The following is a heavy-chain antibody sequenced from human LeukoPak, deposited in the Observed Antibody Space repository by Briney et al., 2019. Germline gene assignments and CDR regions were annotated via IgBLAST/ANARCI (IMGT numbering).Heavy chain of an antibody. D-gene: IGHD6-13*01. CDR3: ARCLATGGRVSFDY. V-gene: IGHV4-39*01. J-gene: IGHJ4*02. CDR2: VHSSGNT. Sequence: SETLSLTCTVSGGSISDSSFYWGWIRQPPGKGLEWIGSVHSSGNTNYAPSLNSRVTLSVDTSKNQFSPNLSSVTAADTAVYYCARCLATGGRVSFDYWGQGTLVTVSS. CDR1: GGSISDSSFY.